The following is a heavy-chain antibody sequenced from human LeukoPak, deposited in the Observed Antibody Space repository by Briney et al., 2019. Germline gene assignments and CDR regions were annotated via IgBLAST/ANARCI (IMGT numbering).Heavy chain of an antibody. CDR3: VTQVDATTIFDY. V-gene: IGHV3-66*02. CDR2: IYREGTP. D-gene: IGHD5-24*01. Sequence: GGSLRLSCAASGIIVSSNYLGWVRQAPGKGLEWVSAIYREGTPYYTDSVKGRFTISRDNSKNTMYLQMNSLRAEDTAVYYCVTQVDATTIFDYWGQGTLVTVSS. CDR1: GIIVSSNY. J-gene: IGHJ4*02.